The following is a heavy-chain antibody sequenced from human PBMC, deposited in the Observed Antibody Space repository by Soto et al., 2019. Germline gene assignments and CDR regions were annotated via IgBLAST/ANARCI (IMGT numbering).Heavy chain of an antibody. CDR2: IYYSGST. CDR1: GGSISSSSYY. J-gene: IGHJ3*02. Sequence: QLQLQESGPGLVKPSETLSLTCTVSGGSISSSSYYWGWIRQPPGKGLEWIGSIYYSGSTYYNPSPKYRATISGDTAKYQFSLKLRSLTAAGSVVDACARHGGGSSWSPYDAFDIWGQGTMVTVSS. D-gene: IGHD6-6*01. V-gene: IGHV4-39*01. CDR3: ARHGGGSSWSPYDAFDI.